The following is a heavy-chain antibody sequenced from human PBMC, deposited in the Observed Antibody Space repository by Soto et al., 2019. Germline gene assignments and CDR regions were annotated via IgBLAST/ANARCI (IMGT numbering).Heavy chain of an antibody. Sequence: QVQLVQSGAEVKKPGSSVKVSCKASGGTFSSYAISWVRQAPGQGLEWMGGIVPIFGTANYAQKFQGRVTTTADDSTSTAYMEVGSLRSEDTAAYYCARSDTAMVTWGYYYGMYVWGHGPTVTFSS. CDR1: GGTFSSYA. CDR3: ARSDTAMVTWGYYYGMYV. V-gene: IGHV1-69*12. CDR2: IVPIFGTA. D-gene: IGHD5-18*01. J-gene: IGHJ6*02.